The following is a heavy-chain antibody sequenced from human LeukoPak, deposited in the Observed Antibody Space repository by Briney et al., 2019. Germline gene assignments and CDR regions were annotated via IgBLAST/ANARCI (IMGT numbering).Heavy chain of an antibody. D-gene: IGHD3-16*01. CDR2: ISSRSSTI. V-gene: IGHV3-48*01. J-gene: IGHJ3*02. Sequence: GGSLRLSCAASGFTFSSYSMNWVRQTPGKGLEWVSCISSRSSTIYYGDSVKGRFTISRDNAKNSLYLQMNSLRAEDTAVYYCARNRDVGDTFDIWGQGTMVTVSS. CDR3: ARNRDVGDTFDI. CDR1: GFTFSSYS.